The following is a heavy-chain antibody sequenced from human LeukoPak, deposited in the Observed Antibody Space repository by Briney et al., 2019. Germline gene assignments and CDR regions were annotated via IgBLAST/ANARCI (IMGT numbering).Heavy chain of an antibody. CDR2: INTGDGNR. CDR1: GYTFISYG. Sequence: ASVKVSCKASGYTFISYGISWVRQAPGQRLEWMGWINTGDGNRKYSQEFQGRVTITRDTSASTAYMEVSSLRSEDMAVYYCARSLGYSYGYSFDYWGQGTLVTVSS. D-gene: IGHD5-18*01. CDR3: ARSLGYSYGYSFDY. V-gene: IGHV1-3*03. J-gene: IGHJ4*02.